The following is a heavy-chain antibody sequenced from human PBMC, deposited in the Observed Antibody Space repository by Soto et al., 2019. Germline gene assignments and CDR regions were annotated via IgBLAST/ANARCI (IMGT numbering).Heavy chain of an antibody. CDR1: GYTFSSYG. CDR3: AREGDVPYYYSGMDI. Sequence: QGQLVQSGGEVKKPGASVKVSCKASGYTFSSYGISWVRQAPGQGLEWMGWISGYNGKTNYAQKVQDRVTMTTDTSTSTVYMELRSLRSDDTAVYYCAREGDVPYYYSGMDIWGQGTTVTVYS. D-gene: IGHD2-21*02. J-gene: IGHJ6*02. V-gene: IGHV1-18*01. CDR2: ISGYNGKT.